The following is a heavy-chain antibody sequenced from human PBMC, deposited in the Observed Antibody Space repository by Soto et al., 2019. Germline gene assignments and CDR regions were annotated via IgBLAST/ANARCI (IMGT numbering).Heavy chain of an antibody. CDR1: GLTFSSYS. V-gene: IGHV3-21*01. CDR3: ARDLYYYDSSGYYPFDY. J-gene: IGHJ4*02. Sequence: GGSLRLSCAASGLTFSSYSMNWVRQAPGKGLEWVSSISSSSSYIYYADSVKGRFTISRDNAKNSLYLQMNSLRAEDTAVYYCARDLYYYDSSGYYPFDYWGQGTLVTVSS. D-gene: IGHD3-22*01. CDR2: ISSSSSYI.